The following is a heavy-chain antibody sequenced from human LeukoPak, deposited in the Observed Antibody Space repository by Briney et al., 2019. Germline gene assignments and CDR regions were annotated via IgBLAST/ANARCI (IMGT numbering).Heavy chain of an antibody. D-gene: IGHD3-10*01. Sequence: KPSETLSLTCTVSGGSISSSSYYWGWIRQPPGKGLEWIGSIYYSGSTYCNPSLKSRVTISVDTSKNQFSLKLSSVTAADTAVYYCARQISMVRGIPHYYMDVWGKGTTVTVSS. V-gene: IGHV4-39*01. CDR3: ARQISMVRGIPHYYMDV. J-gene: IGHJ6*03. CDR1: GGSISSSSYY. CDR2: IYYSGST.